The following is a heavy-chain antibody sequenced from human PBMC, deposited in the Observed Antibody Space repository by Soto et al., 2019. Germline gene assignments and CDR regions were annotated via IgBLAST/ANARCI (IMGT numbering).Heavy chain of an antibody. CDR2: IYYSGRT. Sequence: QVQLQESGPGLVRPSQTLSLTCTVSGGSVSSGDYYWTWIRQYPEKGLEWIANIYYSGRTDYNPSLESRVTMSVDMFENHFSLMLHSLTAVYTAVYFCARSHDCRQSSCLSIDAFDIWGQGTVVTVSS. J-gene: IGHJ3*02. D-gene: IGHD2-2*01. V-gene: IGHV4-31*03. CDR1: GGSVSSGDYY. CDR3: ARSHDCRQSSCLSIDAFDI.